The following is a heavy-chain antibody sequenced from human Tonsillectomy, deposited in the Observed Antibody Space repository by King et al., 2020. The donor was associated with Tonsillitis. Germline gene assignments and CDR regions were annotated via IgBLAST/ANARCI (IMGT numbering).Heavy chain of an antibody. V-gene: IGHV3-23*03. J-gene: IGHJ6*02. Sequence: VQLVESGGGLVQPGGSLRLSCAASGFTFSSYAMSWVRQAPGKGLEWVSVIYGGGGSTYYADSVKGRFTISRDSSKNTLYLQMNSLRAEDTAVYYCANPTASDTFYYYYGMDVWGQGTTVTVSS. CDR2: IYGGGGST. D-gene: IGHD6-13*01. CDR1: GFTFSSYA. CDR3: ANPTASDTFYYYYGMDV.